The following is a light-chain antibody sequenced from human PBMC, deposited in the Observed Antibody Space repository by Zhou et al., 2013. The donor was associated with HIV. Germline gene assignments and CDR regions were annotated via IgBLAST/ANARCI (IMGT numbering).Light chain of an antibody. CDR2: DAS. J-gene: IGKJ3*01. CDR1: QSVSSRH. Sequence: EIVLTQSPGTLSLSPGERATLSCRASQSVSSRHLAWYQEKPGQAPRLLIYDASSRATGISDRFSGSGSGTDFTLIISRLEPEDFAVYYCQQYGSSPFTFGPWDPKWISN. CDR3: QQYGSSPFT. V-gene: IGKV3-20*01.